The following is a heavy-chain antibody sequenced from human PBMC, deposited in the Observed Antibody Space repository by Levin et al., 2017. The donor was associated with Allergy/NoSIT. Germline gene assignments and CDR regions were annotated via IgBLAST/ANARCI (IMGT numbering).Heavy chain of an antibody. CDR1: GGSISSGGYS. J-gene: IGHJ4*02. D-gene: IGHD6-6*01. Sequence: SETLSLTCAVSGGSISSGGYSWSWIRQPPGKGLEWIGYIYHSGSTYYNPSLKSRVTISVDRSKNQFSLKLSSVTAADTAVYYCARSPFRIAARLGPVDYWGQGTLVTVSS. CDR2: IYHSGST. CDR3: ARSPFRIAARLGPVDY. V-gene: IGHV4-30-2*01.